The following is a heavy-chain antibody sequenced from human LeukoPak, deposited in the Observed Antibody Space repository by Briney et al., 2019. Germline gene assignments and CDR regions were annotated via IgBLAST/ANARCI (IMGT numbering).Heavy chain of an antibody. CDR3: AREAYSSGRAGTFDI. CDR2: IPHDGGNK. Sequence: GGSLRLSCVGSGLSLSKSHMHWVRQAPGKRLEGVALIPHDGGNKQYGDSAKGRFTVSRENSKNTVDLNMDSLTVDDTAIYYCAREAYSSGRAGTFDIWGQGTMVTVSS. D-gene: IGHD6-19*01. CDR1: GLSLSKSH. V-gene: IGHV3-30*04. J-gene: IGHJ3*02.